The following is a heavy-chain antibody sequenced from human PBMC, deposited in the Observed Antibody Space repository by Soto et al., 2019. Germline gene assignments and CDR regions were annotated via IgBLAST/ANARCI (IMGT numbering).Heavy chain of an antibody. D-gene: IGHD2-2*01. CDR1: GFIVSSHY. J-gene: IGHJ6*02. Sequence: EVQLVEAGGGLIQPGGSLRLSCAASGFIVSSHYMSWVRQAPGKGLEWVSAIYSGGSIYYTDSAEGRFTISRDFSKNFLFLQLNSLRVDETAVYYCARDRGDCSSVSCYGSFYYGMDVWGQGTTVIVS. CDR2: IYSGGSI. CDR3: ARDRGDCSSVSCYGSFYYGMDV. V-gene: IGHV3-53*01.